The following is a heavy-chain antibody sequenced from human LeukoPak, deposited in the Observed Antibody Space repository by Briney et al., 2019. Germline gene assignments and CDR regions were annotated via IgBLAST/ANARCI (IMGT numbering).Heavy chain of an antibody. CDR3: ARDRGPYSGYDSYYFDY. CDR2: IYYSGST. D-gene: IGHD5-12*01. V-gene: IGHV4-31*03. CDR1: GGSISSGGYY. J-gene: IGHJ4*02. Sequence: SSETLSLTCTVSGGSISSGGYYWRWIRQHPGKGLEWIGYIYYSGSTYYNPSLKSRVTISVDTSKNQFSLKLSSVTAADTAVYYCARDRGPYSGYDSYYFDYWGQGTLVTVSS.